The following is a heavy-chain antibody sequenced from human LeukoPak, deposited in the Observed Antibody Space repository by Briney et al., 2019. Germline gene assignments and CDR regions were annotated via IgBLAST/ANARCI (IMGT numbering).Heavy chain of an antibody. Sequence: SETLSLTCTVSGGSINSYYWSWIRQPPGKGLEWIGYIYYSGSTNYNPSLKSRVTVSVDTSNNKFSLKLTSLTAADTAVYYCVRHLSAGRPAFDIWGQGTMVTVSS. CDR3: VRHLSAGRPAFDI. D-gene: IGHD2-15*01. V-gene: IGHV4-59*08. J-gene: IGHJ3*02. CDR2: IYYSGST. CDR1: GGSINSYY.